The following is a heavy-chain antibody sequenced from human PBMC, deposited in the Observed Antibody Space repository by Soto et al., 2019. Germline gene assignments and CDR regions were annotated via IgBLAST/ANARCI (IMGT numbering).Heavy chain of an antibody. D-gene: IGHD2-8*01. V-gene: IGHV4-39*01. Sequence: SETLSLTCTVSGGPVSNSNYYWGWIRQSPGKGLEWIGSVYYRGRSYSKSSVKSRVTISVDTSKNQFSLNLNSVTASDTAVYYCVSQRTSVLTQAYFDYWGPGALVTVSS. CDR2: VYYRGRS. CDR3: VSQRTSVLTQAYFDY. J-gene: IGHJ4*02. CDR1: GGPVSNSNYY.